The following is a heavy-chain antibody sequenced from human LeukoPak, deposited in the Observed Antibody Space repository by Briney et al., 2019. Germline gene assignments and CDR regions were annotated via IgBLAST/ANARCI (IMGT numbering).Heavy chain of an antibody. D-gene: IGHD3-22*01. V-gene: IGHV3-21*01. CDR3: AKAYYDSSGYSYYSDY. Sequence: GGSLRLSCAASGFNFNIYAMSWVRQAPGKGLEWVSSISGSSSYMFYADSVKGRFTISRDNAKNSLYLQMNSLRAEDTAVYYCAKAYYDSSGYSYYSDYWGQGTLVTVSS. CDR2: ISGSSSYM. J-gene: IGHJ4*02. CDR1: GFNFNIYA.